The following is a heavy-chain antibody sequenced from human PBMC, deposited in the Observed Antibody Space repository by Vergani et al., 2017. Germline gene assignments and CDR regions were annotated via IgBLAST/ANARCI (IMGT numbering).Heavy chain of an antibody. CDR2: ISGSGGST. J-gene: IGHJ3*02. Sequence: EVQLLESGGGLVQPGGSLRLSCAASGFTFSSYAMSWVRQAPGKGLEWVSAISGSGGSTYYADSVKGRFTISRDNSKNTRYLQMNSLRAEDTAVYYCAKDIVVMVAATLDAFDIWGQGTMVTVSS. CDR1: GFTFSSYA. CDR3: AKDIVVMVAATLDAFDI. D-gene: IGHD2-15*01. V-gene: IGHV3-23*01.